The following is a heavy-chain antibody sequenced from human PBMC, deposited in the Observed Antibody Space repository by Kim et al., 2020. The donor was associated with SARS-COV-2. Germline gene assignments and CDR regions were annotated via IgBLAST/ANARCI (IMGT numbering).Heavy chain of an antibody. CDR3: ARGVGSGWYEEVVDS. D-gene: IGHD6-19*01. Sequence: SETLSLTCTVSGGSISNYYWSWIRQSPGKGLEWIGHFYYTGSTDYNPSLKSRVTISVDTTKNQFSLRLTSVTAADTAVYYCARGVGSGWYEEVVDSWGQGTLVIVSS. V-gene: IGHV4-59*01. CDR2: FYYTGST. J-gene: IGHJ4*02. CDR1: GGSISNYY.